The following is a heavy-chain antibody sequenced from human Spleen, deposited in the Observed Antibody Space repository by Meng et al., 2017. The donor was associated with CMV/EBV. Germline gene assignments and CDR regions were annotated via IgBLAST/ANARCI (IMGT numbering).Heavy chain of an antibody. V-gene: IGHV3-30*02. D-gene: IGHD2-2*01. J-gene: IGHJ6*02. CDR1: GFPFNTYA. CDR2: IRYDGSNK. Sequence: GGSLRLSCAASGFPFNTYAVYWVRQAPGKGLEWVAFIRYDGSNKYYADSVKGRFTISRDNSKNTLYLQMNSLRAEDTAVYYCAKDGLRYCSSTSCPKSYYYYGMDVWGQGTTVTVSS. CDR3: AKDGLRYCSSTSCPKSYYYYGMDV.